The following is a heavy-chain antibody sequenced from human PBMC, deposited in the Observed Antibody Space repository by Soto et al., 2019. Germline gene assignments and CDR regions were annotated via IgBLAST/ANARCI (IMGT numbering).Heavy chain of an antibody. CDR3: ARCDGSATYCFFFAY. Sequence: EVQLVESGGGLVQSGGSLTLSCAASGFIVSNSYMSWVRQAPGKGLEWVSAIYSGGSSYYADSVKGRFTISRDNSRNTLYLQMNSLRAEDTAVYFCARCDGSATYCFFFAYWGQGTPVTVSS. CDR1: GFIVSNSY. J-gene: IGHJ4*02. CDR2: IYSGGSS. V-gene: IGHV3-66*01. D-gene: IGHD3-10*01.